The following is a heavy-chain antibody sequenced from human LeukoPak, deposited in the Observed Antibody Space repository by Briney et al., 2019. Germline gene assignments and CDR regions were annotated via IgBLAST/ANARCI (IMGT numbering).Heavy chain of an antibody. V-gene: IGHV3-21*01. J-gene: IGHJ4*02. CDR1: GSTFSDYD. Sequence: PGGSLRLSCAASGSTFSDYDMSWVRQAPGKGLEWVSSVTTTSSYICYADSVKGRFTISRDNAKNSLYLQMNSLRAEDTALYYCARLTGFAIAAAATDYWGQGTLVTVSS. D-gene: IGHD6-13*01. CDR2: VTTTSSYI. CDR3: ARLTGFAIAAAATDY.